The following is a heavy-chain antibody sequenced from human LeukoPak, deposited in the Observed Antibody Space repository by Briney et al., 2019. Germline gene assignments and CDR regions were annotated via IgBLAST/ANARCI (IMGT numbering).Heavy chain of an antibody. CDR2: ISAYSGNT. CDR3: AREGGIVVVPAAILEGSTNYYYYYMDV. V-gene: IGHV1-18*01. CDR1: GYTFTSYG. Sequence: ASVKVSCKASGYTFTSYGISWVRQAPGQGLEWMGWISAYSGNTNYAQKLQGRVTMTTDTSTSTAYMELRSLRSDDTAVYYCAREGGIVVVPAAILEGSTNYYYYYMDVWGKGTTVTVSS. J-gene: IGHJ6*03. D-gene: IGHD2-2*02.